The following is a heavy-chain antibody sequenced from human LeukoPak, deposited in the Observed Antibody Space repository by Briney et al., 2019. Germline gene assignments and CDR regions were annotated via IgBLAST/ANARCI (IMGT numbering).Heavy chain of an antibody. CDR2: ISYDGSIK. D-gene: IGHD5-24*01. V-gene: IGHV3-30*04. Sequence: GGSLRLSCAASGFTFSTYAMHWVRQAPGKGLQWVALISYDGSIKHYADSVKRRFTISRDNSKNTLYLQMNTLRAEDTALYYCSRDSARRDGYNFDYWGQGTLVTVSS. CDR1: GFTFSTYA. CDR3: SRDSARRDGYNFDY. J-gene: IGHJ4*02.